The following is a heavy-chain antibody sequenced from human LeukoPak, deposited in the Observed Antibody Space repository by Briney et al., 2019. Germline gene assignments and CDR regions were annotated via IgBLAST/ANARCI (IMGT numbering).Heavy chain of an antibody. CDR1: GYTFTDYY. CDR3: TRDPSSSHWYFHL. J-gene: IGHJ2*01. CDR2: INPNSGVT. Sequence: ASVKFSCKACGYTFTDYYLHWVRQAPGQGLEWMGWINPNSGVTKYAQNFQGRVTMTRDTSSRTAYMELNRLRSDDTAVYYCTRDPSSSHWYFHLWGRGTLVTVSS. V-gene: IGHV1-2*02.